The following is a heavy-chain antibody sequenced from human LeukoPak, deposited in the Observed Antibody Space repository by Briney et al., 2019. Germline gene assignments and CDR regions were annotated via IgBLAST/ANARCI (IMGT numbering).Heavy chain of an antibody. Sequence: GKSLRLSCAASGFTFSCYVMHWVRQAPGKGLEWVAVTSYDGSNTYYADSAKGRLAMSRDNSKNTLYLQMSSLRSEDTAVYYSAREALTGYVRNGMDVWGQGTTVIVSS. V-gene: IGHV3-30*09. D-gene: IGHD5-12*01. CDR3: AREALTGYVRNGMDV. J-gene: IGHJ6*02. CDR1: GFTFSCYV. CDR2: TSYDGSNT.